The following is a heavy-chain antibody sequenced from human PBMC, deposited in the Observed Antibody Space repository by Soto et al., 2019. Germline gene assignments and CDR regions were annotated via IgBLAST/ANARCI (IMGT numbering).Heavy chain of an antibody. CDR3: ESLITLVRGVIWLDP. J-gene: IGHJ5*02. V-gene: IGHV4-39*01. Sequence: SETLPLSWTVAGFSISSISYCWGWIRQPPGKGLEWIGSIYYSGYTYYNPSLKSRVTISVDTSKNQFSLKLSSVTAADTAVYYCESLITLVRGVIWLDPRGQGTLVTVSS. CDR2: IYYSGYT. CDR1: GFSISSISYC. D-gene: IGHD3-10*01.